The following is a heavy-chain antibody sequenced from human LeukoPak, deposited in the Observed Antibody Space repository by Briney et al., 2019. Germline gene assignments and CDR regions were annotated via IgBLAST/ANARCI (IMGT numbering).Heavy chain of an antibody. Sequence: ASVKVSCKASGYTFTGYYMHWVRQAPGQGLEWMGRINPNSGGTNYAQKFQGRVTMTRDTSISTAYMELSRLRSDDTAVYYCARGGHDFSGYSTWFDPWGQGTLVTVSS. D-gene: IGHD3-3*01. CDR1: GYTFTGYY. CDR2: INPNSGGT. J-gene: IGHJ5*02. V-gene: IGHV1-2*06. CDR3: ARGGHDFSGYSTWFDP.